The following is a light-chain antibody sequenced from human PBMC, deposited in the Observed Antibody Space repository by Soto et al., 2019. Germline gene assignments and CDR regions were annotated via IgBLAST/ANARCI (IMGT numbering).Light chain of an antibody. CDR1: QSVSSY. V-gene: IGKV3-11*01. Sequence: EIVLTQSPATLSLSPGERATLSCRASQSVSSYLAWYQQKPGQAPRLLIYDASNRATGIPARFSGSGSGTDFTLTISRLEPEDFAVYYCQQHGNSPRTFGQGTKVDIE. CDR2: DAS. CDR3: QQHGNSPRT. J-gene: IGKJ1*01.